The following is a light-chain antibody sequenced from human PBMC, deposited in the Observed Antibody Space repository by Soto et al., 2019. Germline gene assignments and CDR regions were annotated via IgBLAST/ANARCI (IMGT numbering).Light chain of an antibody. CDR2: DAS. CDR1: QSISSY. Sequence: EIVLTQSPATLSLSPGERATLSCRASQSISSYLAWYQQKPGQAPRLLIYDASNRATGIPARFSGSGSGTDFPLTIRGLEPEDFAVYYCQQRSDWPLTFGGGTKVEIK. CDR3: QQRSDWPLT. J-gene: IGKJ4*01. V-gene: IGKV3-11*01.